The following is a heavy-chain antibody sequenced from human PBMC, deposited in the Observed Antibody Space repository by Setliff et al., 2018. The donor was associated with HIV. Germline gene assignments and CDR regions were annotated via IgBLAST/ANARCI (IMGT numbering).Heavy chain of an antibody. J-gene: IGHJ5*02. Sequence: KPSETLSLTCAVYGGSFSGYYWSWIRQPPGKGLEWIGDIFYTGSTYYNPSLKSRVAISVDTSENQFSLKLNSVTAADTAVYYCARRGRDGVFIMFATGFDPWGQGALVTVTS. CDR3: ARRGRDGVFIMFATGFDP. D-gene: IGHD2-8*01. CDR1: GGSFSGYY. V-gene: IGHV4-34*12. CDR2: IFYTGST.